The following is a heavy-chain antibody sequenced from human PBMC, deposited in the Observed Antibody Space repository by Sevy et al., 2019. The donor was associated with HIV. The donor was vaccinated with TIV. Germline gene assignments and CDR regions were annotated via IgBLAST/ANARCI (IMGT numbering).Heavy chain of an antibody. CDR2: ISSSSSYI. CDR3: AGGYYYDSSGHTLFDI. CDR1: GFTFSSYS. V-gene: IGHV3-21*01. J-gene: IGHJ3*02. Sequence: GGSLRLSCAASGFTFSSYSMNWVRQAPGKGLEWVSSISSSSSYIYYADSVKGRFTISRDNAKNSLYLQMNSLRAEDTAVYYCAGGYYYDSSGHTLFDIWGQGTMVTVSS. D-gene: IGHD3-22*01.